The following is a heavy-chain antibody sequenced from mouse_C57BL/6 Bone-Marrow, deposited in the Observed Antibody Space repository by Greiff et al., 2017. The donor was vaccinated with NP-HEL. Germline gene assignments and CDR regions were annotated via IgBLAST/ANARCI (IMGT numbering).Heavy chain of an antibody. CDR1: DAPFPSPA. CDR2: INSAFFLT. V-gene: IGHV5-2*01. CDR3: ARGAYYYGSGFDY. J-gene: IGHJ2*01. D-gene: IGHD1-1*01. Sequence: EVQVVESGGGLVQSGEARKRAGEYQDAPFPSPALAWVRPPPSQRLAFFSSINSAFFLTYYPYTMERRFIISRDNTKKTLYLQMSSLRSEDTALYYCARGAYYYGSGFDYWGQGTTLTVSS.